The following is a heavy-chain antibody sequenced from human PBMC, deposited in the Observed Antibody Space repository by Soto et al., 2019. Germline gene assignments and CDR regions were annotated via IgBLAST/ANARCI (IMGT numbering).Heavy chain of an antibody. CDR2: ISAHSGYT. D-gene: IGHD3-22*01. CDR3: ARVRSFDSSGSDP. CDR1: GYTFINYD. V-gene: IGHV1-18*01. J-gene: IGHJ5*02. Sequence: GASVKGSCKASGYTFINYDSSWVRQAPGQGLEWMGWISAHSGYTEYAQKLQGRVTMTTDTSTSTAYMELRSLRSDDTAVYYCARVRSFDSSGSDPWGQGTPVTVSS.